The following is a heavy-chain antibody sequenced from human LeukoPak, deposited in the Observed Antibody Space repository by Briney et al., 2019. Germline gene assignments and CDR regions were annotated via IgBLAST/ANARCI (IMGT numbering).Heavy chain of an antibody. J-gene: IGHJ3*02. D-gene: IGHD5-18*01. Sequence: SETLSLTCAVYGGSFSGYYWSWIRQPPGKGLEWIGEINHSGSTNYNPSLKSRVTISVDTSKNQFSLKLSSVTAAVTAVYYCARVVDTAMVTNHDAFDIWGQGTMVTVSS. CDR1: GGSFSGYY. CDR2: INHSGST. CDR3: ARVVDTAMVTNHDAFDI. V-gene: IGHV4-34*01.